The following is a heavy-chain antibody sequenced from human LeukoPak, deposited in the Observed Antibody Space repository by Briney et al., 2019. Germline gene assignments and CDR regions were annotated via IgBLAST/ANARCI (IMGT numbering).Heavy chain of an antibody. J-gene: IGHJ4*02. CDR3: ATSRGYSGYEGY. CDR1: GYTLTELS. CDR2: FDPEDGET. Sequence: EASVNVSCTVSGYTLTELSMHWVRQAPGKGLEWMGGFDPEDGETIYAQKFQGRVTMTEDTSTDTAYMELSSLRSEDTAVYYCATSRGYSGYEGYWGQGTLVTVSS. V-gene: IGHV1-24*01. D-gene: IGHD5-12*01.